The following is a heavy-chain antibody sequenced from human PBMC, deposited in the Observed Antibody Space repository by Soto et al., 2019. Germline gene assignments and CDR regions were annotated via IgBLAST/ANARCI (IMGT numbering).Heavy chain of an antibody. V-gene: IGHV3-48*02. J-gene: IGHJ4*02. CDR2: ITSDTNTI. CDR1: GFPFSIYS. CDR3: GRSVVGPFDY. D-gene: IGHD2-15*01. Sequence: EVQLVESGGGLVQPGGSLRLTCVASGFPFSIYSMNWVRQAPGKGLEWSSYITSDTNTIKYADSVKGRFTISRDNAKDLVYPQMNSLRDEDTVVYFCGRSVVGPFDYWRQGTVVTVAS.